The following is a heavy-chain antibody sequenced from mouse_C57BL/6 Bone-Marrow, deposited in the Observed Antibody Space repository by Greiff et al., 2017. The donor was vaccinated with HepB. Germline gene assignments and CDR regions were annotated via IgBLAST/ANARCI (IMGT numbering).Heavy chain of an antibody. V-gene: IGHV1-80*01. J-gene: IGHJ2*01. CDR3: ARDRNYYVSSYYFDY. Sequence: QVQLQQSGAELVKPGASVKISCKASGYAFSSYWMNWVKQRPGKGLEWIGQIYPGDGDTNYNGKFKGKATLTADKSSSTAYMQLSSLTSEASAVYFCARDRNYYVSSYYFDYWGQGTTLTVSS. CDR1: GYAFSSYW. CDR2: IYPGDGDT. D-gene: IGHD1-1*01.